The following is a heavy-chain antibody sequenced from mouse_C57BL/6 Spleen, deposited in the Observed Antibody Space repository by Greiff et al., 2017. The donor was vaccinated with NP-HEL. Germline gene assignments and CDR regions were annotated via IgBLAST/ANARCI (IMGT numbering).Heavy chain of an antibody. CDR1: GFTFSDYG. J-gene: IGHJ4*01. D-gene: IGHD1-1*01. CDR3: ARRHYYGSSNYAMDY. V-gene: IGHV5-17*01. Sequence: EVQRVASGGGLVKPGGSLKLSCAASGFTFSDYGLHWFRQAPAKGLEWFAYISSGSSTIYYADTVKGRFPISRDNDKNTRFLQMSSLRSEDTAMYYCARRHYYGSSNYAMDYWGQGTSVTVSS. CDR2: ISSGSSTI.